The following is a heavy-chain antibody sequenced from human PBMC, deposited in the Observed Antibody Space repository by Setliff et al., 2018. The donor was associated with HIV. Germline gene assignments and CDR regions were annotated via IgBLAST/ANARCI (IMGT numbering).Heavy chain of an antibody. J-gene: IGHJ4*02. CDR1: GDSISSGSYY. CDR2: IYTSGGT. D-gene: IGHD3-3*01. CDR3: ARESPRNYYYNFWSGYPSYFDY. Sequence: SETLSLTCTVSGDSISSGSYYWSWIRQPAGKGLEWIGRIYTSGGTSYNPSLKSRVTISVDTSRNQFSLNLNSVTAADTAVYYCARESPRNYYYNFWSGYPSYFDYWGQGTLVTVSS. V-gene: IGHV4-61*02.